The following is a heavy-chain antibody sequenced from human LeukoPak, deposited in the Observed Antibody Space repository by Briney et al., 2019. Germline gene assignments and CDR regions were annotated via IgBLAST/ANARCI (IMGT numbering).Heavy chain of an antibody. D-gene: IGHD1-26*01. V-gene: IGHV5-51*01. J-gene: IGHJ4*02. Sequence: GESLKISCEGSGYRFTSYWIAWVRQMPGKGLEWMGIVYPGDSDTRYSPSFQGQVTISADKSISTAYLQWNSLKGSDTAVFYCARLVAGTYSYPDSWGQGTLVTVSS. CDR1: GYRFTSYW. CDR2: VYPGDSDT. CDR3: ARLVAGTYSYPDS.